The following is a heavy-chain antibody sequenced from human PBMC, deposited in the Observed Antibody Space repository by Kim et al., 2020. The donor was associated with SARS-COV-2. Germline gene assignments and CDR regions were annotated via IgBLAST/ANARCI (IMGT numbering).Heavy chain of an antibody. J-gene: IGHJ4*02. CDR2: SSGSGSTI. Sequence: GGSLRLSCVGSGFTFSSYEMNWVRQAPGKGLEWVSYSSGSGSTIYHADSVKGRFTISRDNTNNSLYLQMNSLRAEDTAVYYCATLGIAEAGNVGYWGQGTLVTVSS. CDR1: GFTFSSYE. D-gene: IGHD6-13*01. V-gene: IGHV3-48*03. CDR3: ATLGIAEAGNVGY.